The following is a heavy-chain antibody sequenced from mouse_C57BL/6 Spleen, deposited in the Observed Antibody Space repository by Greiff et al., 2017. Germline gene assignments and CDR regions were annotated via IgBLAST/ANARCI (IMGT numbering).Heavy chain of an antibody. J-gene: IGHJ4*01. V-gene: IGHV3-6*01. CDR3: ARDKNITTVVNYATDY. Sequence: EVKLVESGPGLVKPSQSLSLTCSVTGYSITSGYYWNWIRQFPGNKLEWMGYISSDGSTNYNPSLKNRISITLDPSKNPFFLKLKSVTTEDTATYYCARDKNITTVVNYATDYWGQGTSVTVSS. D-gene: IGHD1-1*01. CDR2: ISSDGST. CDR1: GYSITSGYY.